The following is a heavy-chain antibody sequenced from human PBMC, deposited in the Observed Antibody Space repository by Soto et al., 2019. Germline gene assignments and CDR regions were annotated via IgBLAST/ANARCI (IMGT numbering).Heavy chain of an antibody. V-gene: IGHV1-18*01. Sequence: GASVKVSCKASGYTFTSYGISWVRQAPGQGFEWMGWISVYNGNTNYAQKLQGRVTMITDPSTSTAYMELRSLRSDDTAVYYCARERYSSGWYKEHWGQGTLVTVSS. CDR2: ISVYNGNT. CDR3: ARERYSSGWYKEH. CDR1: GYTFTSYG. J-gene: IGHJ1*01. D-gene: IGHD6-19*01.